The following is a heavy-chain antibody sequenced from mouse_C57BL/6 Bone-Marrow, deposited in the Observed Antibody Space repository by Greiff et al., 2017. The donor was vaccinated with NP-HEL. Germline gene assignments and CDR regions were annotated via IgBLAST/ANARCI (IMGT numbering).Heavy chain of an antibody. CDR2: IWSGGST. CDR3: ARSGDYDGFAY. CDR1: GFSLTSYG. Sequence: QVQLQQSGPGLVQPSQSLSITCTVSGFSLTSYGVHWVRQSPGKGLEWLGVIWSGGSTDYNAAFISRLSISKDNSKSQVFVKMNSLQADDTAIYYCARSGDYDGFAYWGQGTLVTVSA. D-gene: IGHD1-1*02. V-gene: IGHV2-2*01. J-gene: IGHJ3*01.